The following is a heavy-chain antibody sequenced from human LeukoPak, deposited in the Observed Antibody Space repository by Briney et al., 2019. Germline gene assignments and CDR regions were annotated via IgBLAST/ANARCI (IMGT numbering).Heavy chain of an antibody. J-gene: IGHJ5*02. CDR2: IYHSGST. CDR3: ARQRTVRDWFDP. V-gene: IGHV4-38-2*01. D-gene: IGHD4-17*01. Sequence: SETLSLTCAVSGYSISSGYYWGWIRQPPGKGLEWIGSIYHSGSTYYTPSLKSRVTISVDTSKNQFSLKLSSVTAADTAVYYCARQRTVRDWFDPWGQGTLVTVSS. CDR1: GYSISSGYY.